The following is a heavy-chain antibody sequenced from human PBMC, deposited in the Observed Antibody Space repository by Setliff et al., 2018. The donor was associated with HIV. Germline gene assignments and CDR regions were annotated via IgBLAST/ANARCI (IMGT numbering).Heavy chain of an antibody. CDR3: ARAPRGSGWYPNWFDP. Sequence: SETLSLTCNVSGGSISRNHYWGWIRQPPDKGLEWIGSFHYSGSTSYNPSLRSRVTISVDTSKNQLSLKLTSVTAADTAVYYCARAPRGSGWYPNWFDPWGQGALVTSPQ. CDR2: FHYSGST. J-gene: IGHJ5*02. D-gene: IGHD6-19*01. CDR1: GGSISRNHY. V-gene: IGHV4-39*01.